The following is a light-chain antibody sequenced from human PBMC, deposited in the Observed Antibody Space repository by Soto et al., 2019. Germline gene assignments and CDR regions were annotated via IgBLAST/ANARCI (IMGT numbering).Light chain of an antibody. Sequence: DIQMTQSPSTLSASVGDRVTITCRASQSVGSWLAGYQQKPGKAPRLLIYKASSLESGVPSRFSGSGSGTEFSLTISSLQPDDFAGYQCQQYGSSSPWTFGQGTKVEI. CDR1: QSVGSW. CDR2: KAS. V-gene: IGKV1-5*03. J-gene: IGKJ1*01. CDR3: QQYGSSSPWT.